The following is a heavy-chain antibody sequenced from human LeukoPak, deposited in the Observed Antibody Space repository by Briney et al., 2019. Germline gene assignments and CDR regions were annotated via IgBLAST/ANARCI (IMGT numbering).Heavy chain of an antibody. Sequence: PSETLSLTCTVSGGSISSGDYYWSWIRQPPGKGLEWIGYIYYSGSTYYNPSLKSRVTISVDTSKNQFSLKLSSVTAADTAVYYCARGPPPKYCSSTSCYPYYFDYWGQGTLVTVSS. CDR1: GGSISSGDYY. V-gene: IGHV4-30-4*01. CDR2: IYYSGST. J-gene: IGHJ4*02. D-gene: IGHD2-2*01. CDR3: ARGPPPKYCSSTSCYPYYFDY.